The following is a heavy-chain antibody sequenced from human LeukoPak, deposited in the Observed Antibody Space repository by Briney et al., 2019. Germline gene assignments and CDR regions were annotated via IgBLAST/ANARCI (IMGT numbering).Heavy chain of an antibody. CDR3: ARVRLWFGELLPPKSYYMDV. CDR1: GGSISSSSYY. J-gene: IGHJ6*03. Sequence: PSETLSLTCTVSGGSISSSSYYWGWIRQPPGKGLEWIGCVYYTGSTYYNPSLKSRVTISVDTSKNQFSLKLSSVTAADTAVYYCARVRLWFGELLPPKSYYMDVWGKGTTVTVSS. CDR2: VYYTGST. D-gene: IGHD3-10*01. V-gene: IGHV4-39*07.